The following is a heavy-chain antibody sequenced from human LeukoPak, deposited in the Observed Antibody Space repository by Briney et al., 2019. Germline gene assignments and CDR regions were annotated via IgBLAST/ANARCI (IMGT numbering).Heavy chain of an antibody. Sequence: ASAKVSCKTSGGTFSNYAINWVRQAPGQGLDWMGGIIPIFGSSHYAQRFQGRVTITTDESTSTAYIELSSLRSEDTAVYYCARSPRLPDNYYFYYYMEVWGQGTTVTVSS. CDR3: ARSPRLPDNYYFYYYMEV. CDR2: IIPIFGSS. J-gene: IGHJ6*03. V-gene: IGHV1-69*05. D-gene: IGHD4-11*01. CDR1: GGTFSNYA.